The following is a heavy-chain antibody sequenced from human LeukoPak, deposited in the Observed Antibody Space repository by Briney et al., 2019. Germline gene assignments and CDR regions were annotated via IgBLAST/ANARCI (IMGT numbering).Heavy chain of an antibody. J-gene: IGHJ6*03. Sequence: PETPSLSPTLSGGSPCGSNWSSISDTAQERVERIGRIYTSGSSNYNASLKRRVTMSVDTAKTQFSLKLSSVTAADTGVYYCAREHILTGYYLPLIYYYYYMDVWGKGTTVTVSS. D-gene: IGHD3-9*01. CDR2: IYTSGSS. V-gene: IGHV4-4*07. CDR3: AREHILTGYYLPLIYYYYYMDV. CDR1: GGSPCGSN.